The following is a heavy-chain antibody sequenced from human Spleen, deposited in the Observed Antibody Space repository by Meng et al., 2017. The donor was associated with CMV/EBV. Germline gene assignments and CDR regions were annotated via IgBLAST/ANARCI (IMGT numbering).Heavy chain of an antibody. CDR1: GFKFDDYS. Sequence: SLRLSCAAFGFKFDDYSMHWVRQAPGKGLEWVSGISWNSGSIGYADSVKGRFTISRDNAQNSLFLQMNSLKVDDTALYYCTRVGLAMDVWGQGTTVTVSS. V-gene: IGHV3-9*01. CDR2: ISWNSGSI. J-gene: IGHJ6*02. CDR3: TRVGLAMDV.